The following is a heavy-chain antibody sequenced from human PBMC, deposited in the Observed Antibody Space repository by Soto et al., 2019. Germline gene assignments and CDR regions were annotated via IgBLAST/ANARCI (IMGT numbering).Heavy chain of an antibody. CDR2: IYSGGST. V-gene: IGHV3-53*01. D-gene: IGHD2-2*01. CDR1: GFTVSSNY. CDR3: LVPAASPPFWPDAFDI. Sequence: PGGSLRLSCAASGFTVSSNYMSWVRQAPGKGLEWVSVIYSGGSTYHADSVKGRFTISRDNSKNTLYLQMNSLRAEDTAVYYCLVPAASPPFWPDAFDIWGQGTMVTVSS. J-gene: IGHJ3*02.